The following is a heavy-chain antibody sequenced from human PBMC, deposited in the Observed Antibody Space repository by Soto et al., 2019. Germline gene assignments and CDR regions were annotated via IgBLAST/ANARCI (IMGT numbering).Heavy chain of an antibody. CDR3: VRGGGGGLFDP. CDR2: ISPGSRYP. J-gene: IGHJ5*02. D-gene: IGHD2-15*01. CDR1: GFTFSDYY. V-gene: IGHV3-11*06. Sequence: QVQLVESGGGLVTPGGSLRLSCASSGFTFSDYYMSWIRQAPGKGLEWLSYISPGSRYPAYADSVKGRFTISRDNARRSLSLQMNSLTVDETAIYYCVRGGGGGLFDPWGQGSMVTVSS.